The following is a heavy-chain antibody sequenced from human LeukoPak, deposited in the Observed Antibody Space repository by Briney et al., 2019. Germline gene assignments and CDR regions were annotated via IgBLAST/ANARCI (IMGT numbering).Heavy chain of an antibody. Sequence: ASVKVSCKASGYTFTSYYMHWVRQAPGQGLEWMGIINPSGGSTSYAQKFQGRVTMTRDTSTSTVYMELSSLRSEDTAAYYCARDLGDGYNYVPFDYWGQGTLVTVSS. D-gene: IGHD5-24*01. CDR3: ARDLGDGYNYVPFDY. V-gene: IGHV1-46*01. J-gene: IGHJ4*02. CDR2: INPSGGST. CDR1: GYTFTSYY.